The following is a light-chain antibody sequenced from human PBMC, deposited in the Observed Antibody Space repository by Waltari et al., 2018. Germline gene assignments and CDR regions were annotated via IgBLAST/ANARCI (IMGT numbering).Light chain of an antibody. CDR3: QHYLRLPAT. V-gene: IGKV3-20*01. Sequence: EIVLTQSPGTLSLSPGERATLSCRASQSVSRALAWYQQKPGQAPRLLIYGASNRATGIPGRFSCSGSGTDFSLTISSLEPEDFAVYYCQHYLRLPATFGQGTKVEIK. CDR2: GAS. CDR1: QSVSRA. J-gene: IGKJ1*01.